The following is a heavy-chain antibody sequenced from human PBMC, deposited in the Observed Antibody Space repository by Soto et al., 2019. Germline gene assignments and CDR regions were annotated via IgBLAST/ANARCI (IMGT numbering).Heavy chain of an antibody. CDR2: IKQDGSEK. CDR3: ARDYYGSGSYYNYGMDV. CDR1: GFTFSSYW. V-gene: IGHV3-7*01. D-gene: IGHD3-10*01. J-gene: IGHJ6*02. Sequence: GGSLRLSCAASGFTFSSYWMSWVRQAPGRGLEWVANIKQDGSEKYYVDSVKGRFTISRDNAKNSLYLQMNSLRAEDTAVYCCARDYYGSGSYYNYGMDVWGQGTTVTVSS.